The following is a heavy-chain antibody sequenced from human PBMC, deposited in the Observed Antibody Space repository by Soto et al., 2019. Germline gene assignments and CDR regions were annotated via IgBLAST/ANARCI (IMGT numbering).Heavy chain of an antibody. Sequence: EVQVLESGGGLIQPGGSLRLSCAASGFTFRNHAMTWVRQAPGQGLEYVSSITPTGANTFYADSVKGRFTISRDNSKNTLYLQMNSLTVEDTAVYYCAKNVLDRGVDSWGQGTLVTVSS. V-gene: IGHV3-23*01. CDR2: ITPTGANT. CDR3: AKNVLDRGVDS. D-gene: IGHD3-10*01. J-gene: IGHJ4*02. CDR1: GFTFRNHA.